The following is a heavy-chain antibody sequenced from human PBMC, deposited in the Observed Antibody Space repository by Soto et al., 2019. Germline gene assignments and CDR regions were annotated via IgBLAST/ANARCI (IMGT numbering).Heavy chain of an antibody. V-gene: IGHV1-3*01. J-gene: IGHJ4*02. CDR1: GYTFSSYA. CDR2: INAGNGNT. D-gene: IGHD3-10*01. CDR3: ARGGPPIDY. Sequence: ASVPGSCKASGYTFSSYAVHWVRQAPGQRLEWMGWINAGNGNTKYSQKFQGRVTITRDTSASTAYMELSSLRSEDTAVYYCARGGPPIDYWGQGTLVTVSS.